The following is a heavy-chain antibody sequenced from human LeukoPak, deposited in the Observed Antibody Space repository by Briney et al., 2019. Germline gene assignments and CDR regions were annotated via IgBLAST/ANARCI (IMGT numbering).Heavy chain of an antibody. Sequence: PGGSLRLSCAASGFTFDDYTMHWVRQAPGKGLEWVSLISWDGGSTYYADSVKGRFTISRDNSKNSLYLQMNSLRTEDTALYYCAKDIAGFQHHVVFDIGGKGKRVTAFS. CDR2: ISWDGGST. CDR1: GFTFDDYT. D-gene: IGHD2-21*01. V-gene: IGHV3-43*01. J-gene: IGHJ3*02. CDR3: AKDIAGFQHHVVFDI.